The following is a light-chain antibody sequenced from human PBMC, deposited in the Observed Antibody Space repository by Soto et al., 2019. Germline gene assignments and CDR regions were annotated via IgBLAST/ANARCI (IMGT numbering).Light chain of an antibody. CDR3: SSYAGSNTVL. CDR2: EVT. Sequence: QSALTQPPSASGSPGQSVTISCTGTRSDVAGYLYVSWYQQHPGKAPKLMIFEVTKRASGVPDRFSGSKSGNTASLTVSGPQAEDEATYYCSSYAGSNTVLFGGGTKLTVL. J-gene: IGLJ2*01. CDR1: RSDVAGYLY. V-gene: IGLV2-8*01.